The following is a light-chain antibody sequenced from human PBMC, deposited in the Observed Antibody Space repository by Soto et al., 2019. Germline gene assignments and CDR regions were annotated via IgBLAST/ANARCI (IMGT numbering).Light chain of an antibody. J-gene: IGKJ1*01. Sequence: EIVMTQSPATLSVSPGERATLSCRASQSVSSNLAWYQQKPGQAPRLLIYGASTWATGIPARFSGSGSGTEFTLTISSLQSVDFAVYYCQQYNNWPRTFGQGTKVEVK. V-gene: IGKV3-15*01. CDR3: QQYNNWPRT. CDR2: GAS. CDR1: QSVSSN.